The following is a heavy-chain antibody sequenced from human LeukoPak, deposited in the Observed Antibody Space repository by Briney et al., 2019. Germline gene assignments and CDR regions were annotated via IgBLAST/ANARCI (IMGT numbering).Heavy chain of an antibody. CDR1: GGSFSGYY. Sequence: PSETLSLTCAVYGGSFSGYYWSWIRQPPGKGLEWIGEINHSGSTNYNPSLKSRVTISVDTSKNQFSLKLSSVTAADTAVYYCARTANFGVVISEFDYWGQGTLVTVSS. V-gene: IGHV4-34*01. J-gene: IGHJ4*02. CDR2: INHSGST. D-gene: IGHD3-3*01. CDR3: ARTANFGVVISEFDY.